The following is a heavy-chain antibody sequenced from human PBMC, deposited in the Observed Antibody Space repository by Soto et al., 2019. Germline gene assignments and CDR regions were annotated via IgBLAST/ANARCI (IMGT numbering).Heavy chain of an antibody. V-gene: IGHV3-30-3*01. CDR3: AREASEPRTSGAFDI. CDR2: ISYDGSNK. CDR1: GFTCSSYA. J-gene: IGHJ3*02. Sequence: GGSLRLSCAASGFTCSSYAMHWVRQAPGKGLEWVAVISYDGSNKYYADSVKGRFTISRDNSKNTLYLQMNSLRAEDTAVYYCAREASEPRTSGAFDIWGQGTMVTVSS. D-gene: IGHD1-1*01.